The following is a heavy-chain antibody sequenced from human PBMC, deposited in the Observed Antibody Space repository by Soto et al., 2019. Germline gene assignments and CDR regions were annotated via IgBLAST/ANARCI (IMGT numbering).Heavy chain of an antibody. CDR1: GGSFSGYY. D-gene: IGHD1-26*01. CDR3: ARVLSAGASPFDY. J-gene: IGHJ4*02. V-gene: IGHV4-34*01. Sequence: SETLSLTCAVYGGSFSGYYWSWIRQPPGKGLEWIGEINHSGSTNYNPSLKSRVTISVDTSKNQFSLKLSSVTAADTAVYYCARVLSAGASPFDYWGQGTLVTVSS. CDR2: INHSGST.